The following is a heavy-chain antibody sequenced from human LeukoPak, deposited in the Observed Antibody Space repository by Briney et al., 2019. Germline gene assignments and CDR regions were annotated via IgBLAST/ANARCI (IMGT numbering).Heavy chain of an antibody. CDR2: IYPGDSDT. CDR1: GYSFTSYW. D-gene: IGHD5-18*01. CDR3: ARRPARGYSYGGYGMDV. Sequence: GESLKISRKGSGYSFTSYWIGWVRQMPGKSLEWGGIIYPGDSDTRYSPSFHSQVTISADKSISTAYLQWSSLKASDTAMYYCARRPARGYSYGGYGMDVWGQGTTVTVSS. J-gene: IGHJ6*02. V-gene: IGHV5-51*01.